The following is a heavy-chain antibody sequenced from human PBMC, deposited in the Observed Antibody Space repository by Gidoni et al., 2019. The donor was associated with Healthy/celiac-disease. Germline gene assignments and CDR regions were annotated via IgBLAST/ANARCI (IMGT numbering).Heavy chain of an antibody. Sequence: QVQLQQWGAGLLKPSETLSLTCAVYGGSFSGYYWSWIRQPPGKGLEWIGEINHSGSTNYNPSLKSRVTISVDTSKNQVSLKLSSVTAADTAVYYGARSQSRYCSSTSCYEEGNWWFDPWGQGTLVTVSS. J-gene: IGHJ5*02. CDR2: INHSGST. CDR3: ARSQSRYCSSTSCYEEGNWWFDP. D-gene: IGHD2-2*01. CDR1: GGSFSGYY. V-gene: IGHV4-34*01.